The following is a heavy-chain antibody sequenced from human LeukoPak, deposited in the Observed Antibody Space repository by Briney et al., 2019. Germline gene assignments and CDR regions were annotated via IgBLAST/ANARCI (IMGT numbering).Heavy chain of an antibody. Sequence: PSETLSLTCAVYGGSFSGYYWTWIRQPPGKGLEWIGEMSHGGVTNYNPSLMSRVTISLDTSKNQLSLKLTSVTAADTAVFYCVRYVVSGSGIYYFDYWGQGTLVTVSS. D-gene: IGHD3-10*01. V-gene: IGHV4-34*01. CDR3: VRYVVSGSGIYYFDY. J-gene: IGHJ4*02. CDR2: MSHGGVT. CDR1: GGSFSGYY.